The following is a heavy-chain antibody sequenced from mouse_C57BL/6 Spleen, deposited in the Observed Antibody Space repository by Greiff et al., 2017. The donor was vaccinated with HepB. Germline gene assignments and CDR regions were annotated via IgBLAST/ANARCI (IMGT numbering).Heavy chain of an antibody. V-gene: IGHV5-17*01. J-gene: IGHJ3*01. CDR2: ISSGSSTI. CDR1: GFTFSDYG. D-gene: IGHD2-4*01. Sequence: EVKLVESGGGLVKPGGSLKLSCAASGFTFSDYGMHWVRQAPEKGLEWVAYISSGSSTIYYADTVKGRFTISRDNAKNTLFLQITSLRSEDTAMYYCAKKYYDYEYWFAYWGQGTLVTVSA. CDR3: AKKYYDYEYWFAY.